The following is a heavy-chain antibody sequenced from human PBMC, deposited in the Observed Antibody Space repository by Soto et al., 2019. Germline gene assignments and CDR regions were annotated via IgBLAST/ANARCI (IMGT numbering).Heavy chain of an antibody. J-gene: IGHJ3*02. Sequence: GSLRLSCAASGFTFSTYWMYWVRQSPGKGQVWVSRINSDGSSTSYADSVKGRFTISRDNAKNTLYLQMNSLRAEDTAVYYCAIDLIDAFDIWGKGTMVSVSS. CDR1: GFTFSTYW. D-gene: IGHD3-22*01. V-gene: IGHV3-74*01. CDR2: INSDGSST. CDR3: AIDLIDAFDI.